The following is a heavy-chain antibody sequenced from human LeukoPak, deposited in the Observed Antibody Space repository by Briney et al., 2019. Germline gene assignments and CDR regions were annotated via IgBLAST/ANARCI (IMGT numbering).Heavy chain of an antibody. Sequence: PSETLSLTCTVSGGSISSSSNCWGWIRQPPGKGLEWIGSICYSGSTYYNPSLESRVTKSINTSKNQLSLKLSSVTAADTAVYYCTRVAAGGTSVDYWGQGTLVTVSS. J-gene: IGHJ4*02. CDR3: TRVAAGGTSVDY. CDR2: ICYSGST. D-gene: IGHD6-13*01. V-gene: IGHV4-39*01. CDR1: GGSISSSSNC.